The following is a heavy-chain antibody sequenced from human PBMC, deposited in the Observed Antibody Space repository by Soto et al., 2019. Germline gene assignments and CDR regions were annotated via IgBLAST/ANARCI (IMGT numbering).Heavy chain of an antibody. D-gene: IGHD2-15*01. CDR1: GFTFSSYW. Sequence: GGSLRLSCAASGFTFSSYWMSWVRQAPGKGLEWVANIKQDGSEKYYVDSVKGRFTISRDNAKKSLYLQMNSLRAEDTAVYYCARAGSCSSRCYYYGIDVWGQRSTVTVSS. V-gene: IGHV3-7*01. CDR2: IKQDGSEK. CDR3: ARAGSCSSRCYYYGIDV. J-gene: IGHJ6*02.